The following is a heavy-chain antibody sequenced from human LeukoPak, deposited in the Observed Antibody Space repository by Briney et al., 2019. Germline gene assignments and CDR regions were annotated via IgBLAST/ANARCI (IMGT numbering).Heavy chain of an antibody. CDR1: GFTFSSYG. Sequence: GGSLRLSCAASGFTFSSYGMHWVRQAPGKGLEWVAVISYDGSNKYYADSVKGRFTISRDNSKNTLYLQMNSLRAEDTAVYYCAKDLSLIAVADTVLDVWGQGTTVTVSS. CDR2: ISYDGSNK. D-gene: IGHD6-19*01. J-gene: IGHJ6*01. V-gene: IGHV3-30*18. CDR3: AKDLSLIAVADTVLDV.